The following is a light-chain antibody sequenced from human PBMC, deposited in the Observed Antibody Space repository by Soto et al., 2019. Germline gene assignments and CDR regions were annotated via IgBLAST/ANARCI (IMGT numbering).Light chain of an antibody. CDR2: HAS. V-gene: IGKV3-15*01. J-gene: IGKJ4*01. CDR1: QSVSNN. CDR3: QQYNEWPLT. Sequence: EIVMTQSPATLSVSPGERATLSCRASQSVSNNLAWYQQKPGQAPRLLIYHASTGATGIPARFSGSGSGTELTLTISSVQSEDFAVYYCQQYNEWPLTFGVGTNVEIK.